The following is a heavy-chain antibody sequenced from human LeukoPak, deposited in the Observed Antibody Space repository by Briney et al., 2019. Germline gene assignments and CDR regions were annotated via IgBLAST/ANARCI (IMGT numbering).Heavy chain of an antibody. CDR3: ARDHEGLYYFDY. V-gene: IGHV3-21*01. CDR2: ISSSSSYI. Sequence: GGSLRLSCAASGFTFSSYSMNWVRQAPGKGLEWVSSISSSSSYIYYADSVKGRFTISRDNAKNSLYLQMNSLRAEDTAVYYCARDHEGLYYFDYWGQGTLVTVSS. D-gene: IGHD3/OR15-3a*01. CDR1: GFTFSSYS. J-gene: IGHJ4*02.